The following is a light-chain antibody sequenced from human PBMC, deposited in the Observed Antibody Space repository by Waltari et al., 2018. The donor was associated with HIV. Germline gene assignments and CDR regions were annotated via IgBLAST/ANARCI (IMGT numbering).Light chain of an antibody. Sequence: QSALTQPASVSGFPGQSITISCTGSSSDVGSYNYVPWYQQHPGKAPKLLIYDVSQRPSGVSNRFSGSKSGNTASLTISGLQAEDEADYYCCSYAGSNTYLFGTGTEVTVL. CDR1: SSDVGSYNY. CDR3: CSYAGSNTYL. CDR2: DVS. V-gene: IGLV2-23*02. J-gene: IGLJ1*01.